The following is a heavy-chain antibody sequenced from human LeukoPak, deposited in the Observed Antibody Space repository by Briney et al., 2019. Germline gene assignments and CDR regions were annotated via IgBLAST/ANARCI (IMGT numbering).Heavy chain of an antibody. J-gene: IGHJ4*02. D-gene: IGHD3-22*01. CDR2: IRSKANSYAT. V-gene: IGHV3-73*01. CDR1: GFTFSGSA. Sequence: GGSLKLSCTASGFTFSGSAMHWVRQASGKGLEWVGRIRSKANSYATAYAASVKGRFTISRDDSKNTAYLQMNSLKTEDTAVYYCTSGDYYDSSACYLSWGQGTLVTVSS. CDR3: TSGDYYDSSACYLS.